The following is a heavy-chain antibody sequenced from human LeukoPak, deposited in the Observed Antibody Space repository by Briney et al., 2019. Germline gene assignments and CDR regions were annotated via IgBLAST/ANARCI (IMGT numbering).Heavy chain of an antibody. D-gene: IGHD2-21*02. CDR2: IYSGGST. CDR3: AGPDYYRFDY. Sequence: GGSLRLSCAASGFTVSSNYMSWVRQAPGKGLEWVSVIYSGGSTHYADSVKGRFTISRDNAKNTLYLQMNSLSAEDTAVYYCAGPDYYRFDYWGQGTLVTVSS. V-gene: IGHV3-66*04. J-gene: IGHJ4*02. CDR1: GFTVSSNY.